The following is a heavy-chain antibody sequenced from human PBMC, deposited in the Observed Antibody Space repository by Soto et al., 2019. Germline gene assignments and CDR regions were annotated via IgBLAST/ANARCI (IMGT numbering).Heavy chain of an antibody. D-gene: IGHD5-18*01. CDR3: AHRPRGYSYSFDY. Sequence: QITLKESGPTLVKPTQTITLTCTFSGFSLSTRGVGVGWIRQPPGKALEWLALLYWDDDKGYSPSLKSRLTITKDTSKNQVVLTVTNMDPVDTATYYCAHRPRGYSYSFDYWGQGTLVTVSS. J-gene: IGHJ4*02. CDR1: GFSLSTRGVG. V-gene: IGHV2-5*02. CDR2: LYWDDDK.